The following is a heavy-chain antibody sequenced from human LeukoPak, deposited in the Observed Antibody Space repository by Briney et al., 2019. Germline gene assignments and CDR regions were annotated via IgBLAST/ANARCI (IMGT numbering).Heavy chain of an antibody. D-gene: IGHD3-9*01. CDR1: GYTFTDYY. J-gene: IGHJ6*03. CDR3: ARGRQIRYYDISTGYSRYYYYMDV. V-gene: IGHV1-2*02. CDR2: INPSSGGT. Sequence: ASVKVSCKASGYTFTDYYMHWVRQAPGQGLEWMGWINPSSGGTNYAQKFQGRVTVTRDTSISTAYMDLSRLRSEDTAVYYCARGRQIRYYDISTGYSRYYYYMDVWGKGTTVTVSS.